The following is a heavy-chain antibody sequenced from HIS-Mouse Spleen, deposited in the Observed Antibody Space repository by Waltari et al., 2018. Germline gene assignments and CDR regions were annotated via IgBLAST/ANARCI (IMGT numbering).Heavy chain of an antibody. D-gene: IGHD5-12*01. V-gene: IGHV4-39*07. CDR1: GGSISSSSYY. Sequence: QLQLQESGPGLVKPSETLSLTCTVSGGSISSSSYYWGWIRQPPGKGLEGIGSIYDSGSTYYNPSLKSRVTISVDTSKNQFSRKLSSVTAADTAVYYCARDGYSGYGHDAFDIWGQGTMVTVSS. J-gene: IGHJ3*02. CDR2: IYDSGST. CDR3: ARDGYSGYGHDAFDI.